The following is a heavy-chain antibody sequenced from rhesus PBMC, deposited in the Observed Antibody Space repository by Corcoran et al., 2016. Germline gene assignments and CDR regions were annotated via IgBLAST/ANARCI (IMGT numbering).Heavy chain of an antibody. CDR3: AKDRGVAATYGLDS. Sequence: EVQLVETGGGWVQPGGSLKLSCAAFGFNFCSYGMTWVRQAPGKGLEWVSRISNGGVSTWYADSVQGRFPISRGNAKNTLYFQMNSLRPEDTAVYYCAKDRGVAATYGLDSWGQGVVVTVSS. V-gene: IGHV3-178*02. J-gene: IGHJ6*01. CDR1: GFNFCSYG. CDR2: ISNGGVST. D-gene: IGHD1-44*02.